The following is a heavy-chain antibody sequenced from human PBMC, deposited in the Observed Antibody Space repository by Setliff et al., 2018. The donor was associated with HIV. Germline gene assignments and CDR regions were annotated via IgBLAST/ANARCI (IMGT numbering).Heavy chain of an antibody. D-gene: IGHD3-10*01. CDR2: MNPNSSNS. CDR3: TRGRHSQTAGAIKFAF. CDR1: GYTFINYD. J-gene: IGHJ5*01. Sequence: ASVKVSCKTSGYTFINYDINWVRQATGQGLEWMVWMNPNSSNSGYAQNFQGRVTMTLDTSISTAYMELSSLTSEDTAVYYCTRGRHSQTAGAIKFAFWGQGSLVTVSS. V-gene: IGHV1-8*02.